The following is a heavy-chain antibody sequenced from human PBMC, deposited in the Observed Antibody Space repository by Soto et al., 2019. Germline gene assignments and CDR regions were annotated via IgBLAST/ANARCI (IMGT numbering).Heavy chain of an antibody. V-gene: IGHV4-34*01. Sequence: SETLSLTCAVYGGSFSGYYWSWIRQPPGKGLEWIGEINHSGSTNYNPSLKSRVTISVDTSKNQFSLKLSSVTAADTAVYYCASGWGQGYDFWSGYPYGMEVWGQGTTVTV. CDR2: INHSGST. CDR1: GGSFSGYY. J-gene: IGHJ6*02. CDR3: ASGWGQGYDFWSGYPYGMEV. D-gene: IGHD3-3*01.